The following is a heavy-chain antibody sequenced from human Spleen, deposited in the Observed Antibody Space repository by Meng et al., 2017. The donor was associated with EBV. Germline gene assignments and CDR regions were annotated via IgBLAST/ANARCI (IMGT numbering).Heavy chain of an antibody. Sequence: EVQLVESGGDLVQPGGSLRLSCVASGFTFSKYYMSWIRQAPGKGLEWVANIKEDGSEKYYVDSVKGRFTISRDNAKNSLFLEMNSLRVEDTAVYYCGSRGPLWWGQGTLVTVSS. CDR2: IKEDGSEK. V-gene: IGHV3-7*01. CDR1: GFTFSKYY. CDR3: GSRGPLW. D-gene: IGHD3-16*01. J-gene: IGHJ4*02.